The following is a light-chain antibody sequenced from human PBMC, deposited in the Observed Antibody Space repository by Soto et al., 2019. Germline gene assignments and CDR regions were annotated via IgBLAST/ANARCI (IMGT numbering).Light chain of an antibody. V-gene: IGLV1-47*02. Sequence: QSVLTQPPSASGTPGQRVTISCSGSSSNIGSNYVYWYQQLPGTAPELLMYSNNQRPSGVPDRFSGSKSGTSASLAISGLRSEDEADYYCAAWDDSVSGPVFGGGTQLTVL. CDR1: SSNIGSNY. J-gene: IGLJ3*02. CDR3: AAWDDSVSGPV. CDR2: SNN.